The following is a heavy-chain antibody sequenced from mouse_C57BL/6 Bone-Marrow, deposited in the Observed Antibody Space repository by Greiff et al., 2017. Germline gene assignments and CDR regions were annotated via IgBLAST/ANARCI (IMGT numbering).Heavy chain of an antibody. CDR1: GFTFSDFY. V-gene: IGHV7-1*01. J-gene: IGHJ2*01. CDR2: SRHKANDYTT. CDR3: ASDRGREYFDY. D-gene: IGHD1-1*02. Sequence: EVQLVQSGGGLVQPGRSLRLSCATSGFTFSDFYMEWVRQAPGKGLEWIAASRHKANDYTTEYSVTVKGRFIVSRDTSQSILYLQMHALRAEDTAIYYCASDRGREYFDYWGQGTTLTVSS.